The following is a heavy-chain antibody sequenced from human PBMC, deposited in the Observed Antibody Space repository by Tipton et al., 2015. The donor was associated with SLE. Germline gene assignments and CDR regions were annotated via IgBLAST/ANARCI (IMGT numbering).Heavy chain of an antibody. D-gene: IGHD3-3*01. V-gene: IGHV1-2*02. CDR1: GYTFTDYF. J-gene: IGHJ4*02. CDR3: ARSQHGPYYDSWSGGDY. CDR2: INPKSGGT. Sequence: QVQLVQSGAEVKKPGASVRVSCKASGYTFTDYFMHWVRQAPGQGLEYMGWINPKSGGTNYAQKFLGRVTMTRDTSISTFYMEMRRLISDDTAVYYCARSQHGPYYDSWSGGDYWGQGSLVTVSS.